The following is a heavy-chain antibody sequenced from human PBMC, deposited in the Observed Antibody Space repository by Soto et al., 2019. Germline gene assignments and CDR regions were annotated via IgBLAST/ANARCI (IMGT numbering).Heavy chain of an antibody. CDR1: GYSVSSSDYY. Sequence: PSETLSLTCSVSGYSVSSSDYYWAWVRQPPGKGLEWIGSMFYSGLTYYNPSLKSRVTLSVDTSKNHFSVRLNSVTAADTAVYYCAPLTVSLGAPYGIHVWGQGTTVTVSS. V-gene: IGHV4-39*01. CDR3: APLTVSLGAPYGIHV. J-gene: IGHJ6*02. CDR2: MFYSGLT. D-gene: IGHD2-21*01.